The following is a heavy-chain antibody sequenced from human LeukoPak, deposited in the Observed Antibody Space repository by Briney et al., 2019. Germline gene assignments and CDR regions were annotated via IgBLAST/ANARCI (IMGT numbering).Heavy chain of an antibody. V-gene: IGHV4-39*01. J-gene: IGHJ4*02. D-gene: IGHD1-7*01. CDR2: IYYSGST. CDR1: GGSISSSSYY. CDR3: ARHRNYNWNYDSFDY. Sequence: SETLSLTCTVSGGSISSSSYYWGWIRQPPGKGLEWIGSIYYSGSTYFNPSLKSRVAISVDTSKTQFSLKLSSVTAADTAVYYCARHRNYNWNYDSFDYWGQGTLVTVSS.